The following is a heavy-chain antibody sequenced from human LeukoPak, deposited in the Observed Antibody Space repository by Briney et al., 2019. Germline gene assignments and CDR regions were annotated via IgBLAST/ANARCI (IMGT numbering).Heavy chain of an antibody. CDR2: IYTSGNT. Sequence: SQTLSLTCTVSGGSIRSYHWSWVRQPAGKGLEWVGLIYTSGNTKYNSSLKSRVSMSVDTSKNQFSLKLRSVTAADTAVYFCASLGSGRFFDLWGRGTLVTVSS. D-gene: IGHD3-16*01. J-gene: IGHJ2*01. CDR1: GGSIRSYH. V-gene: IGHV4-4*07. CDR3: ASLGSGRFFDL.